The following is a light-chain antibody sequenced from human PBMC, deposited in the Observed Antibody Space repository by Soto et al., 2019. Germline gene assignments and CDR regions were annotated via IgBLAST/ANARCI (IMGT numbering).Light chain of an antibody. Sequence: EIVMTQSPATLSVSPGERATLSCRASQSISSNLAWYQQKPGQAPRLLIYDTSTRATGIPARFSGSGSGTEFTLTISSLQSEDFAVYYCQQYKNWPPITFGGGTKVDIK. CDR1: QSISSN. V-gene: IGKV3-15*01. CDR2: DTS. CDR3: QQYKNWPPIT. J-gene: IGKJ4*01.